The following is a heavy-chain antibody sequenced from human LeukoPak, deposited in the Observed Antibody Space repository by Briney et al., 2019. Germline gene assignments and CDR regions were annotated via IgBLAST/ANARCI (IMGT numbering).Heavy chain of an antibody. V-gene: IGHV3-33*01. D-gene: IGHD1-14*01. CDR3: ARLYKQNWFDR. CDR1: GFTFRSYG. Sequence: PGRSLRLSCAASGFTFRSYGMHWVRQAPGKGLEWVAVIWYDGSQQYYADPVRGRFTISRDNSKNTLYLQMNSLRVEDTAVYYCARLYKQNWFDRWGQGTLVTVSS. J-gene: IGHJ5*02. CDR2: IWYDGSQQ.